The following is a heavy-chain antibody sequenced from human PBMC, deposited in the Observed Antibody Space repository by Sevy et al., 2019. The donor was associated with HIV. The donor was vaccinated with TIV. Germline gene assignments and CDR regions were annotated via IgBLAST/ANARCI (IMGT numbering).Heavy chain of an antibody. V-gene: IGHV3-23*01. D-gene: IGHD1-1*01. CDR1: GFTFSSYA. J-gene: IGHJ6*02. Sequence: GGSLRLSCAASGFTFSSYAMSWVRQAPGKGLEWVSAISGSGGSTYYADSVKGRFTIARDNSTNTLYLQMNSLRAEDTAVYYCASPQSNDDTGVYYYYYGMDVWGQGTTVTVSS. CDR3: ASPQSNDDTGVYYYYYGMDV. CDR2: ISGSGGST.